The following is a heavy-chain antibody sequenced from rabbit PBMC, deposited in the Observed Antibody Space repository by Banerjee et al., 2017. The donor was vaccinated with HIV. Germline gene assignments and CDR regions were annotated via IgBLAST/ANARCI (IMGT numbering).Heavy chain of an antibody. CDR2: IYGDGGT. Sequence: EESGGDLVKPGASLTLTCTASGSDISSYSMGWVRQAPGKGLEWIACIYGDGGTYYASWVNGQFTISKSTSLNTVTLQMTSLTAADTATYFCAREYDDYGVMWLDLWGPGTLVTVS. CDR1: GSDISSYS. J-gene: IGHJ6*01. CDR3: AREYDDYGVMWLDL. V-gene: IGHV1S47*01. D-gene: IGHD2-1*01.